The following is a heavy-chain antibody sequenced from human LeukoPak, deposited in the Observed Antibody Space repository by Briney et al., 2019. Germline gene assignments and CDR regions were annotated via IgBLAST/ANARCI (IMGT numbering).Heavy chain of an antibody. V-gene: IGHV1-18*01. CDR2: ISAYNGNT. D-gene: IGHD6-19*01. CDR3: ARDRSNSGPYYFDY. Sequence: ASVKVSCKASGYTFTSYGISWVRQAPGQGLEWMGWISAYNGNTNYALKLQGRVTMTTDTSTSTAYMELRSLRSDDTAVYYCARDRSNSGPYYFDYWGQGTLVTVSS. J-gene: IGHJ4*02. CDR1: GYTFTSYG.